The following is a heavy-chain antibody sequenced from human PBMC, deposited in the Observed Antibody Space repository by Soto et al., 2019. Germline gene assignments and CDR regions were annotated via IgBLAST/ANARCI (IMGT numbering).Heavy chain of an antibody. D-gene: IGHD1-1*01. CDR3: ARRPPGNMFYFDS. CDR1: GFTFSSYG. Sequence: LRLSCAASGFTFSSYGMSCVRQAPGKGLEWVSTIINSGRTYYADSVEGRFTISRDNSKNTLSLQMNSLGAEDTAVYYCARRPPGNMFYFDSWGQGALVTVSS. J-gene: IGHJ4*02. CDR2: IINSGRT. V-gene: IGHV3-23*01.